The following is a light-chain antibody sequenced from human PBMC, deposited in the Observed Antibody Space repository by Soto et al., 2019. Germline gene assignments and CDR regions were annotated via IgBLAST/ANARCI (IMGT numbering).Light chain of an antibody. CDR2: RNN. V-gene: IGLV1-47*01. Sequence: QSVLTQPPSASGTPGQRVTISCSGSSSNIGSNYVYWYQQLPGTAPKLLIYRNNQRPSGVPDRFSGSKSGTSASLVISGLRSEDEADYYCAAWDDSLSGVLFGGGTKLTVL. CDR3: AAWDDSLSGVL. J-gene: IGLJ2*01. CDR1: SSNIGSNY.